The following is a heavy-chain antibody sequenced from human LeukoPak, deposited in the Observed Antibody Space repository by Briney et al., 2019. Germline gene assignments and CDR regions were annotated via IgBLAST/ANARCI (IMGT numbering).Heavy chain of an antibody. CDR1: GFTFSSHS. CDR3: ARDTDYYDSSGYYP. J-gene: IGHJ5*02. D-gene: IGHD3-22*01. Sequence: PRGSLRLSCAASGFTFSSHSMNWVRRAPGKGLEWVSYISSSSSTIYYADSVKGRFTISRDNAKNSLYLQMNSLRAEDTAVYYCARDTDYYDSSGYYPWGQGTLVTVSS. CDR2: ISSSSSTI. V-gene: IGHV3-48*04.